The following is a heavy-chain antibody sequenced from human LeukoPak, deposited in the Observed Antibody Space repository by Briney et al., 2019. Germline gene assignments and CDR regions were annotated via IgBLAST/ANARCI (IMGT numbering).Heavy chain of an antibody. CDR2: FIPMFGTG. CDR3: TRSPYYYTSGGYYPYFDS. Sequence: ASVKVSCKASGGTFSNYAITWVRQAPGQGLEWLGGFIPMFGTGNYAQNFQGGVTITADDSTSTTYMELSSLRSEDTAFYYCTRSPYYYTSGGYYPYFDSWGQGTLVTVSS. CDR1: GGTFSNYA. V-gene: IGHV1-69*13. J-gene: IGHJ4*02. D-gene: IGHD3-10*01.